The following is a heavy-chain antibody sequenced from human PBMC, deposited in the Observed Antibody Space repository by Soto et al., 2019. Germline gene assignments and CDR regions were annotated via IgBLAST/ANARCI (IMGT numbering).Heavy chain of an antibody. D-gene: IGHD2-2*01. J-gene: IGHJ6*02. CDR1: GGTFSSYA. CDR2: IIPVFGTA. CDR3: ARRVPAAGYYYGVDV. Sequence: QVQLVQSGAEVKKPGSSVKVSCKASGGTFSSYAISWVRQAPGQGLEWMGGIIPVFGTAHYAQKFQGRVTITADASTSTAYMELSSLRSEDTAVYYCARRVPAAGYYYGVDVWGQGTTVTVSS. V-gene: IGHV1-69*12.